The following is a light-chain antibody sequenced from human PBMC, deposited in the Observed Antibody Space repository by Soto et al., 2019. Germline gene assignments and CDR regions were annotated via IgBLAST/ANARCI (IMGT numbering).Light chain of an antibody. V-gene: IGKV3-11*01. CDR1: QSVSSY. Sequence: ELVLPQSPATLSLSAGERVTLSCRASQSVSSYLVWYQQKPGQAPRLLIYDVSNRATGIPARFSGYGSGTDFTLTITSLEPEDLSVYYGQQRSNWPPTFGQGTRLEIK. CDR2: DVS. J-gene: IGKJ5*01. CDR3: QQRSNWPPT.